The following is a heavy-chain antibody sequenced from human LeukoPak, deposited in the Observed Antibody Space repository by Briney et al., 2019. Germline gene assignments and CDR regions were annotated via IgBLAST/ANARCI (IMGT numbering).Heavy chain of an antibody. CDR3: ARPPHYCSSTSCLYYFDY. CDR2: IPYDGSNK. D-gene: IGHD2-2*01. J-gene: IGHJ4*02. CDR1: GFTFSSYA. Sequence: PGGSLRLSCAASGFTFSSYAMHWVRQAPGKGLEWVAVIPYDGSNKYYADSVKGRFTISRDNSKNTLYLQMNSLRAEDAAVYYCARPPHYCSSTSCLYYFDYWGQGTLVTVSS. V-gene: IGHV3-30-3*01.